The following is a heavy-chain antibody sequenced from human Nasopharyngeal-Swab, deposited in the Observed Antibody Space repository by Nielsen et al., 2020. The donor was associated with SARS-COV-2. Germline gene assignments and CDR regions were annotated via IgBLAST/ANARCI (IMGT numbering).Heavy chain of an antibody. Sequence: GGSLRLSCAVSGFTFSDYYMSWIRQAPGKGLEYISYISGSGGTIYYGDSMKGRFTIFRDNAKNSLYLQMNSLRAEDTAVYYCARDRANWDFDYWGQGTLVTVSS. V-gene: IGHV3-11*04. D-gene: IGHD7-27*01. CDR2: ISGSGGTI. CDR3: ARDRANWDFDY. CDR1: GFTFSDYY. J-gene: IGHJ4*02.